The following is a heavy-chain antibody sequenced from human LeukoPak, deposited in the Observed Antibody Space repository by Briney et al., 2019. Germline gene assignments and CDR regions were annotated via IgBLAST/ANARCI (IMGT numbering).Heavy chain of an antibody. V-gene: IGHV4-30-4*08. D-gene: IGHD2-2*01. J-gene: IGHJ3*02. CDR2: IYYSGST. Sequence: SETLSLTCTVSGGSISSGDYYWSWIRQPPGEGLEWIGYIYYSGSTYYNPSLKSRVTISVDTSKNQFSLKLSSVTAADTAVYYCARDGPRIVVVPAARFFAFDIWGQGTMVTVSS. CDR3: ARDGPRIVVVPAARFFAFDI. CDR1: GGSISSGDYY.